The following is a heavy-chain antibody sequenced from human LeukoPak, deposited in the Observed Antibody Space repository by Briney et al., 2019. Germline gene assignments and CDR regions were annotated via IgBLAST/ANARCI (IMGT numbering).Heavy chain of an antibody. CDR1: GFTFSSHA. Sequence: GGSLRLSCAASGFTFSSHAMSWVRQAPGKGLEWVSAISGSGGSTYSADSVKGRFTISRDNSKNTLYLQMNSLRADDTAVYYCAKGGEANWFGELLKTQYYYYMDVWGKGTTVTVSS. CDR2: ISGSGGST. D-gene: IGHD3-10*01. J-gene: IGHJ6*03. V-gene: IGHV3-23*01. CDR3: AKGGEANWFGELLKTQYYYYMDV.